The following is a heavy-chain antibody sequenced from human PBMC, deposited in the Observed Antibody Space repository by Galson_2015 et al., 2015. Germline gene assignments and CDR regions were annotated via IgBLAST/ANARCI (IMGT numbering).Heavy chain of an antibody. CDR2: IGGSGSKT. V-gene: IGHV3-23*01. Sequence: SLRLSCATSGFTFGNSAMAWVRQAPGKGLEWVAAIGGSGSKTHYSDSAQGRFIVSRDNSKKTLFLQMNGLRVDDTAMYFCARGRGSVWSKGVWLDPWGQGTLVIVSS. D-gene: IGHD3-16*01. CDR1: GFTFGNSA. CDR3: ARGRGSVWSKGVWLDP. J-gene: IGHJ5*02.